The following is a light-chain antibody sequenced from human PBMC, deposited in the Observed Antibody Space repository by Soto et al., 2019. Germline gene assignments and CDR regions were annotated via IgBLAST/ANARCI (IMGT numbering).Light chain of an antibody. V-gene: IGLV2-11*01. CDR3: FSYGGYVWV. Sequence: QAVVTQPRSVSGSAGQSVTISCTGTSSDVGGYDYVSWFQHHPGKVPKLMIYDVTKRPSGVPDRFSASKSGNTASLTISGLQAEDEADYYCFSYGGYVWVFGGGTEVTVL. J-gene: IGLJ3*02. CDR2: DVT. CDR1: SSDVGGYDY.